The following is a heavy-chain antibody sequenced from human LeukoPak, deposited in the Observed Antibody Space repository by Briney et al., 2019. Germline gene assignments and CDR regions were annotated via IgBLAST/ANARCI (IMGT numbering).Heavy chain of an antibody. CDR1: GFTFSSYG. V-gene: IGHV3-30*02. D-gene: IGHD3-22*01. CDR3: AKGLYDSSGYHPCDY. CDR2: IRYDGSNK. J-gene: IGHJ4*02. Sequence: PGGSLRLSCAASGFTFSSYGMHWVRQAPGKGLEWVAFIRYDGSNKYYADSVKGRFTISRDNSKNTLYLQMNSLRAEDTAVYHCAKGLYDSSGYHPCDYWGQGTLVTVSS.